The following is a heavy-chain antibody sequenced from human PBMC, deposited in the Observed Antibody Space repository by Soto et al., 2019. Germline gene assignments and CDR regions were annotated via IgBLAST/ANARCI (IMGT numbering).Heavy chain of an antibody. CDR1: GYTFTGYN. J-gene: IGHJ4*02. CDR3: ALGHCTGGICYSLAGY. Sequence: QVQLVQSGAEVKKPGASVKVSCKASGYTFTGYNMHWVRQAPGQGLEWMGWINPNSGDTNYVQKFQGRVTMTRDTSISTAYMELSGLGSDDTAVYYCALGHCTGGICYSLAGYWGQGTLVTVSS. V-gene: IGHV1-2*02. CDR2: INPNSGDT. D-gene: IGHD2-15*01.